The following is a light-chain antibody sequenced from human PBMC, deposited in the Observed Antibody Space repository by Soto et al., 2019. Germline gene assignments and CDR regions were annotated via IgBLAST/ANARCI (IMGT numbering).Light chain of an antibody. Sequence: IQMTQSPSTLSGSVGDRVTITCRASQSISSYLNWYQQKPGKAPKLLIYAASSLQSGVPSRFSGSGSGTDFTLTISRLEPEDFAVYYCQRFGSSVTFGQGTRLEIK. CDR2: AAS. J-gene: IGKJ5*01. V-gene: IGKV1-39*02. CDR1: QSISSY. CDR3: QRFGSSVT.